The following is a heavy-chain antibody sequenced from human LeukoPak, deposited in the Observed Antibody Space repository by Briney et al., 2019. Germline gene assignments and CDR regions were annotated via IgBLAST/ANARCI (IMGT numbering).Heavy chain of an antibody. CDR3: ARGLRDSSGREYFQD. V-gene: IGHV1-8*01. CDR1: GYTFTSYD. D-gene: IGHD3-22*01. Sequence: ASVKVSCKASGYTFTSYDINWGRQGTGPGLGWMGWMNPKSGKPGYAQKCQGRVPMTRNTSISTAYMELSSLRSEDTAVYYCARGLRDSSGREYFQDWGQGTLVTVSS. J-gene: IGHJ1*01. CDR2: MNPKSGKP.